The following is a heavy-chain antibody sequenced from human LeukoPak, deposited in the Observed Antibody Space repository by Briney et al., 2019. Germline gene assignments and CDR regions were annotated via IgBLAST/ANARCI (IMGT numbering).Heavy chain of an antibody. D-gene: IGHD2-15*01. CDR3: AREGAGDSVKYHSYFDH. CDR2: VNNRGAGR. J-gene: IGHJ4*02. Sequence: GGSLRLSCADSGFTFSGFAMSWVRQAPGKGLEWVAGVNNRGAGRVYAVSVMGRFTISRDDSKKTLYLQMNSLRADDTAVYYCAREGAGDSVKYHSYFDHWGQGTLVTVSS. V-gene: IGHV3-23*01. CDR1: GFTFSGFA.